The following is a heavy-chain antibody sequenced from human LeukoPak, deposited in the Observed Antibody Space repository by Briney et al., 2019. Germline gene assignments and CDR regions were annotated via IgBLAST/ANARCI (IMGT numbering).Heavy chain of an antibody. CDR2: IYHSGST. D-gene: IGHD6-19*01. V-gene: IGHV4-38-2*02. CDR1: GYSVSSGYY. Sequence: SETLSLTCTVSGYSVSSGYYWGWIRQPPGKGLEWIGSIYHSGSTYYNPSLKSRVTISVDTSKNQFSLKLSSVTAADTAVYYCARARSQFIAVAGKGAWCFDLWGRGTLVTVSS. J-gene: IGHJ2*01. CDR3: ARARSQFIAVAGKGAWCFDL.